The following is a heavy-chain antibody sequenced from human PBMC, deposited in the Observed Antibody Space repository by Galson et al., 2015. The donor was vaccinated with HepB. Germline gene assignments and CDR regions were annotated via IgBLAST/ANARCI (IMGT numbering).Heavy chain of an antibody. D-gene: IGHD5-18*01. V-gene: IGHV5-10-1*01. CDR2: IDPSDSYT. CDR1: GYSFTSYW. Sequence: QSGAEVTKPGESLRISCKGSGYSFTSYWISWVRQMPGKGLEWMGRIDPSDSYTNYSPSFQGHVTISADKSISTAYLQWSSLKASDTAMYYCARPPSDGVRSGYSYGYNFGMDVWGQGTTVTVSS. CDR3: ARPPSDGVRSGYSYGYNFGMDV. J-gene: IGHJ6*02.